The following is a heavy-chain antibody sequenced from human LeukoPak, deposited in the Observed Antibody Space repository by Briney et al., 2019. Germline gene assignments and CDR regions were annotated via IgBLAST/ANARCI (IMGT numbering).Heavy chain of an antibody. D-gene: IGHD3-22*01. V-gene: IGHV3-21*01. Sequence: PGGSLRLSCAASGFTFSSYSMNWVRQAPGKGLEWVSSISSSSSYIYYADSVKGRFTISRDNAKNSLYLQMNSLRAEDTAVYYCARIPQYYYDSSGYYYWGQGTLVTVSS. CDR3: ARIPQYYYDSSGYYY. CDR2: ISSSSSYI. J-gene: IGHJ4*02. CDR1: GFTFSSYS.